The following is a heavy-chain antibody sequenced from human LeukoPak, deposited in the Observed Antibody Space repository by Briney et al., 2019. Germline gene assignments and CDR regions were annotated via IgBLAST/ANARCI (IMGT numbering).Heavy chain of an antibody. Sequence: GGSLRLSXAASGFTFSSYGMNWVRQAPGKGLEWVSYISSSSSTISYADSLKGRFTISRDDAKNSPYLQMNSLRAEDTAVYYCAREVNYYNSGSFYNVPDYWGQGTLVTVSS. J-gene: IGHJ4*02. CDR3: AREVNYYNSGSFYNVPDY. CDR2: ISSSSSTI. CDR1: GFTFSSYG. D-gene: IGHD3-10*01. V-gene: IGHV3-48*01.